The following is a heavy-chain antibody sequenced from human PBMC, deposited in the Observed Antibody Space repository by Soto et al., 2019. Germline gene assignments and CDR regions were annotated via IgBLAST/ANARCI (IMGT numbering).Heavy chain of an antibody. D-gene: IGHD3-10*01. CDR1: GFTFSSYW. CDR2: IKQDGSEK. V-gene: IGHV3-7*05. J-gene: IGHJ6*02. CDR3: ARYGVTMVRGANQRTYYYYYGMDV. Sequence: GGSLRLSCAASGFTFSSYWMSWVRQAPGKGLEWVANIKQDGSEKYYVDSVKGRFTISRDNAKNSLYLQMNSLRAEDTAVYYCARYGVTMVRGANQRTYYYYYGMDVWGQGTTVTVSS.